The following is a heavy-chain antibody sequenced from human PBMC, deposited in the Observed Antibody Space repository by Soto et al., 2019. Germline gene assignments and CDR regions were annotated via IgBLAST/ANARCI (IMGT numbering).Heavy chain of an antibody. Sequence: QVQLRESGPGLGKPSETLSLTCTVSGGSLRSYYWSWIRQPPVKGLEWIGDIYYSGSTNDNRSLKSRVTISVDTSKNQFSLELNSVTAADTAVYYCARAASGSYPGTMDVWGQGTTVTVSS. CDR3: ARAASGSYPGTMDV. CDR1: GGSLRSYY. D-gene: IGHD1-26*01. CDR2: IYYSGST. J-gene: IGHJ6*02. V-gene: IGHV4-59*01.